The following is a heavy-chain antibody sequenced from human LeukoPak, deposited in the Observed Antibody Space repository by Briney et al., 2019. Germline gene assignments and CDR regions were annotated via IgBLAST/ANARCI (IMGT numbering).Heavy chain of an antibody. J-gene: IGHJ4*02. D-gene: IGHD3-10*01. CDR2: ISYDGSNK. V-gene: IGHV3-30*04. Sequence: GRSLRLSCAASGFTFSSYAMHWVRQAPGKGLEWVAVISYDGSNKYYADSVKGRFTISRDNSKNTLYLQMNSLRAEDTAVYYCARGDQYYYGSGSYFDYWGQGTLVTVSS. CDR3: ARGDQYYYGSGSYFDY. CDR1: GFTFSSYA.